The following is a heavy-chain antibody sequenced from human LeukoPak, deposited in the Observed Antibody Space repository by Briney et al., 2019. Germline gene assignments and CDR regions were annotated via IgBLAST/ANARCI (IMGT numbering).Heavy chain of an antibody. J-gene: IGHJ5*02. CDR2: VYYSVST. V-gene: IGHV4-39*01. CDR3: ARGRIMVRGPSTHNWFDP. D-gene: IGHD3-10*01. Sequence: PSETLSLTCTVSGDSISSGSFYWGWIRQPPGKGLEWIGSVYYSVSTYYNPSLKSRVTISVDTSKNQLSLKLSSVTAAESAVYYCARGRIMVRGPSTHNWFDPWGLGTLVTVSS. CDR1: GDSISSGSFY.